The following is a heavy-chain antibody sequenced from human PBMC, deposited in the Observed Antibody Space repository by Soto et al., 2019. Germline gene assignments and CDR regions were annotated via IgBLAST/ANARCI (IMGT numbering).Heavy chain of an antibody. CDR2: IYYSGST. CDR3: ATSRYYDILSDY. V-gene: IGHV4-39*01. Sequence: SETLSLTCTVSGGSISSSSYYWGWIRQPPGKGLEWIGCIYYSGSTYYNPSLKSRVTISVDTSKNQFSLMLSSVTAADTAVYYCATSRYYDILSDYWGQGTLVTVSS. D-gene: IGHD3-9*01. J-gene: IGHJ4*02. CDR1: GGSISSSSYY.